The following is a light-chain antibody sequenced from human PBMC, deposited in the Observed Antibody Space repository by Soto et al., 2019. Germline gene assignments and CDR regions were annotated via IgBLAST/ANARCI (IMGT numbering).Light chain of an antibody. J-gene: IGKJ1*01. V-gene: IGKV3-20*01. CDR3: QQYGTSPQT. Sequence: IVLTQSPGTLFLSPGERATLSCRASQSVRSRYLAWYQQKPGQAPRLLIYGSSSRPPGIPDRVSGSGSGTEFTLTISRLEPEDFAVYYCQQYGTSPQTFGQGTKVEIK. CDR2: GSS. CDR1: QSVRSRY.